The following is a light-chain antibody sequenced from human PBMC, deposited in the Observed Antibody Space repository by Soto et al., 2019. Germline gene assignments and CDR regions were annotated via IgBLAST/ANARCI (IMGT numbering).Light chain of an antibody. CDR2: DDS. Sequence: SYELTQPPSVSVAPGQTARITCGGTNIGSKSVHWYQQKPGQAPVLVVYDDSGRPSGIPERFSGSNSGSTATLTISWVEAGDEADYYCQVWDSRSDHVVFGGGTKLTVL. CDR3: QVWDSRSDHVV. V-gene: IGLV3-21*02. J-gene: IGLJ3*02. CDR1: NIGSKS.